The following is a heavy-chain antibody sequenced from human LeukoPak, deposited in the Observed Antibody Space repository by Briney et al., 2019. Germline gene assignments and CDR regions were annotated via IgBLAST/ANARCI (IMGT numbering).Heavy chain of an antibody. CDR3: AREWRGILVVVAATPAY. Sequence: ASVKVSCKASGYTFTGYYMHWVRQAPGQGLEWMGWINPNSGGTNYAQKFQGRVTMTRDTSISTAYMELSRLRSDDTAVYYCAREWRGILVVVAATPAYWGQGTLVTVSS. J-gene: IGHJ4*02. CDR1: GYTFTGYY. D-gene: IGHD2-15*01. V-gene: IGHV1-2*02. CDR2: INPNSGGT.